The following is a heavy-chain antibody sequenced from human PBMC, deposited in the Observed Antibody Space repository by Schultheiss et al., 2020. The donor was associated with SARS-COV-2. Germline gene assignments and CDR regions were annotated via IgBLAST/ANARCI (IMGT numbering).Heavy chain of an antibody. CDR3: ARDRRGITGTDEEDFDY. J-gene: IGHJ4*02. V-gene: IGHV3-30*07. CDR1: GFTFSSYA. CDR2: ISYDGSNK. D-gene: IGHD1-7*01. Sequence: GGSLRLSCAASGFTFSSYAMSWVRQAPGKGLEWVAVISYDGSNKYYADSVKGRFTISRDNSKNTLYLQMNSLRAEDTAVFYCARDRRGITGTDEEDFDYWCQGALVTVSS.